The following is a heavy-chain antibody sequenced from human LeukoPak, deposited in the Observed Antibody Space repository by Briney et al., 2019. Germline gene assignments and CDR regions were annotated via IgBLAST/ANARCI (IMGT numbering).Heavy chain of an antibody. D-gene: IGHD6-13*01. V-gene: IGHV3-21*01. CDR1: RFTFSSYS. Sequence: GGSLRLSCAASRFTFSSYSMNWVRQAPGKGLEWVSSISSSSSYIYYADSVKGRFTISRDNAKNSLYLQMNSLRAEDTAVYYCAREGIAAAGTGGDYWGQGTLVTVSS. CDR3: AREGIAAAGTGGDY. J-gene: IGHJ4*02. CDR2: ISSSSSYI.